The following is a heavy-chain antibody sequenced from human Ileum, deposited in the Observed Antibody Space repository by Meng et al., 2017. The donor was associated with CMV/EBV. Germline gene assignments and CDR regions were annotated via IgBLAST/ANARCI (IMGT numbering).Heavy chain of an antibody. CDR2: IIPLFGKS. CDR3: ESRLEAICL. J-gene: IGHJ4*02. Sequence: VQFVPLEAALKRPASSGEFSCKAFGVSFQNLALTGLRQAPGRGLEWVGRIIPLFGKSSAAKKFQDRANITADESTNIANMELRGLRPVDTAIYSGESRLEAICLWGQGTLVTVSS. CDR1: GVSFQNLA. D-gene: IGHD3-16*01. V-gene: IGHV1-69*18.